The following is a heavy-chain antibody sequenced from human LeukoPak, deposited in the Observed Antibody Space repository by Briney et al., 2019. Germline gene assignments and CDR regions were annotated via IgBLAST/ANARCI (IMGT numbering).Heavy chain of an antibody. CDR3: ARLFSGGDSPYFDY. CDR1: GYSVTTYW. V-gene: IGHV5-51*01. CDR2: IYPGDSAT. Sequence: GESLKISCEGSGYSVTTYWIGWVRQMPGKGLEWMGIIYPGDSATKNSPSFQGQVTISADKSINTAYLQWSSLKASDTAIYYCARLFSGGDSPYFDYWGQGTLVTVSS. J-gene: IGHJ4*02. D-gene: IGHD4-23*01.